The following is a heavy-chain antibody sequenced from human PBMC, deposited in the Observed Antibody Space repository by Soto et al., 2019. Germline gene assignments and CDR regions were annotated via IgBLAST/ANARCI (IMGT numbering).Heavy chain of an antibody. J-gene: IGHJ2*01. CDR3: ARPPLPYGDYDWYFDL. CDR2: ISYDGSNK. V-gene: IGHV3-30-3*01. Sequence: QVQLVESGGGVVQPGRSLRLSCAASGFTFSSYAMHWVRQAPGKGLEWVAVISYDGSNKYYADSVKGRFTISRDNSKNPLYLQMNSLRAEDTAVYYCARPPLPYGDYDWYFDLWGRGTLVTVSS. CDR1: GFTFSSYA. D-gene: IGHD4-17*01.